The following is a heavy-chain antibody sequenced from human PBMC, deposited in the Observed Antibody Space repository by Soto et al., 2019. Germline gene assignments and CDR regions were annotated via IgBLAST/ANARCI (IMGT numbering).Heavy chain of an antibody. CDR1: GFSVSDSS. J-gene: IGHJ6*02. CDR2: FYRGGST. V-gene: IGHV3-53*02. D-gene: IGHD1-1*01. Sequence: EVQLVETGGGVIQPGGSLRLSCEVSGFSVSDSSMSWVRQAPGKGLEWVSVFYRGGSTDYADSVKGRGTVSRDTFKNTLFLQMDSLTVEDTAVYFCARDIGWNDLLNTYYYGMAVWGQGTTVTVS. CDR3: ARDIGWNDLLNTYYYGMAV.